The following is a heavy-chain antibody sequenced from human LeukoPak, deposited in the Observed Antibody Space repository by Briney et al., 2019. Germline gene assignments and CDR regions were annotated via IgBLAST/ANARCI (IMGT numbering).Heavy chain of an antibody. CDR2: ISSSSSYI. J-gene: IGHJ5*02. V-gene: IGHV3-21*01. Sequence: PGGSLRLSCAASGFTFSSYAMSWVRQAPGKGLEWVSSISSSSSYIYYADSVKGRFTISRDNAKNSLYLQMNSLRAEDTAVYYCARDATYSRGFDPWGQGTLVTVSS. D-gene: IGHD5-12*01. CDR3: ARDATYSRGFDP. CDR1: GFTFSSYA.